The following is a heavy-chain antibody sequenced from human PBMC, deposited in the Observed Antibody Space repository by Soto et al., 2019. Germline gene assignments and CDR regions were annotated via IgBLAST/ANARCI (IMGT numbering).Heavy chain of an antibody. J-gene: IGHJ4*02. CDR3: AKGEIAVALFDY. V-gene: IGHV3-23*01. Sequence: ETLSLTCTVSGGSISSSSYYWGWVRQAPGKGLEWVSAISGSGGSTYYADSVKGRFTISRDNSKNTLYLQMNSLRAEDTAVYYCAKGEIAVALFDYWGQGTLVTVSS. CDR2: ISGSGGST. D-gene: IGHD6-19*01. CDR1: GGSISSSSYY.